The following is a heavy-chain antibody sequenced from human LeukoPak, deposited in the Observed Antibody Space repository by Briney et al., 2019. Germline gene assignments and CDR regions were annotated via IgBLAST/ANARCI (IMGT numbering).Heavy chain of an antibody. CDR3: AKDPGYYDSSGYFDY. V-gene: IGHV3-30*02. J-gene: IGHJ4*02. Sequence: GGSLRLSSAASGFTFSGHGMHWVRQAPGKGLEWVAFIRYDGSNKYYADSVKGRFTISRDNSKNTLYLQMNSLRAEDTAVYYCAKDPGYYDSSGYFDYWGQGTLVTVSS. CDR2: IRYDGSNK. D-gene: IGHD3-22*01. CDR1: GFTFSGHG.